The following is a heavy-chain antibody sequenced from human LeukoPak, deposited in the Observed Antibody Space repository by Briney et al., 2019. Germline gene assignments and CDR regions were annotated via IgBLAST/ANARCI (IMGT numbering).Heavy chain of an antibody. Sequence: SETLSLTCAVYGGSFSGYYWSWIRQPPGKGLEWIGEINHSGSTNYNPSLKSRVTISVDTSKNQFSLKLSSVTAADTAVYYFARGQTVLLLVGELLMYNWFDPWGQGTLVTVSS. J-gene: IGHJ5*02. CDR2: INHSGST. V-gene: IGHV4-34*01. CDR1: GGSFSGYY. CDR3: ARGQTVLLLVGELLMYNWFDP. D-gene: IGHD3-10*01.